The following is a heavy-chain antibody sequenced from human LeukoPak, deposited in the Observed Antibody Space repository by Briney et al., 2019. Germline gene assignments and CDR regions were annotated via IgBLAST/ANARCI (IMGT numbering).Heavy chain of an antibody. CDR3: AESPYYYDSSGYYYLGLDY. Sequence: GALRLSCAASGFTFSSYAMSWVRQAPGKGLEWVSAISGSGGSTYYADSVKGRFTISRDNSKNTLYLQMNSLRAEDTAVYYCAESPYYYDSSGYYYLGLDYWGQGTLVTVSS. J-gene: IGHJ4*02. V-gene: IGHV3-23*01. CDR2: ISGSGGST. D-gene: IGHD3-22*01. CDR1: GFTFSSYA.